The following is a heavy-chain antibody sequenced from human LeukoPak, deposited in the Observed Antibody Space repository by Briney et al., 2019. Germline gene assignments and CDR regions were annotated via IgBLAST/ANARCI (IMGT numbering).Heavy chain of an antibody. CDR1: GGSISSSSYY. CDR2: INHSGST. CDR3: ARSSSSV. Sequence: SETLSLTCTVSGGSISSSSYYWSWIRQPPGKGLEWIGEINHSGSTNYNPPLKSRVTISVDTSKNQFSLKLSSVTAADTAVYYCARSSSSVWGQGTLVTVSS. V-gene: IGHV4-39*07. J-gene: IGHJ4*02.